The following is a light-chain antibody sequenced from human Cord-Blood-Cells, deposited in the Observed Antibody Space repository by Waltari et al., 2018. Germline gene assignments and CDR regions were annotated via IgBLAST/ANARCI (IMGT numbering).Light chain of an antibody. Sequence: DIQMTQSPSSLSASVGDRVTITCQASQDISNYLNWYQQEPGKAPKLLIYDASNLETGGPSRFSGSGSWTDFTFTISSLQPEDIATYYCQQYDNLPLTFGGGTKVEIK. CDR3: QQYDNLPLT. CDR2: DAS. J-gene: IGKJ4*01. CDR1: QDISNY. V-gene: IGKV1-33*01.